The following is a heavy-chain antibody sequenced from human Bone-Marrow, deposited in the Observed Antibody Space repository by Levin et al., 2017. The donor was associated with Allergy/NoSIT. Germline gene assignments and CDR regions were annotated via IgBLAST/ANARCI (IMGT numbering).Heavy chain of an antibody. D-gene: IGHD1-1*01. CDR3: TTGTWNDRSFDY. J-gene: IGHJ4*02. Sequence: GGSLRLSCAASGFTFSNAWMSWVRQAPGKGLEWVGRIKSKTDGGTTDYAAPVKGRFTISRDDSKNTLYLQMNSLKTEDTAVDYCTTGTWNDRSFDYWGQGTLVTVSS. CDR2: IKSKTDGGTT. CDR1: GFTFSNAW. V-gene: IGHV3-15*01.